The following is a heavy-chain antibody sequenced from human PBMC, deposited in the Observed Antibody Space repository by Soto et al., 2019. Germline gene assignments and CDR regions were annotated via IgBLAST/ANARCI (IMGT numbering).Heavy chain of an antibody. V-gene: IGHV1-69*05. J-gene: IGHJ4*02. CDR3: ASDREYGLFN. CDR1: GGTFSSHV. CDR2: ISPLFGIT. D-gene: IGHD2-21*01. Sequence: QVQLVQSGAEVKKPGSSVKVSCTASGGTFSSHVFNWVRQAPGQGLEWIGGISPLFGITNHTQKFQDRIIITPEASTTTASMELRGLRSDITAGYYCASDREYGLFNRGQGTRLTVSS.